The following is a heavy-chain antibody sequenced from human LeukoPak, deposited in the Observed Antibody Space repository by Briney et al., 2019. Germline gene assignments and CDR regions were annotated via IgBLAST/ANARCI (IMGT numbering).Heavy chain of an antibody. Sequence: GGSLRLSCAASGFTFSDYYMSWIRQAPGKGLEWVSYISSSGSTTDYADSMKGRFTISRDNAKSSLFLQMNSLRAEDTAVYYCARDQGMATITGLDHWGQGTLVTVSS. V-gene: IGHV3-11*01. CDR1: GFTFSDYY. J-gene: IGHJ4*02. CDR3: ARDQGMATITGLDH. CDR2: ISSSGSTT. D-gene: IGHD5-24*01.